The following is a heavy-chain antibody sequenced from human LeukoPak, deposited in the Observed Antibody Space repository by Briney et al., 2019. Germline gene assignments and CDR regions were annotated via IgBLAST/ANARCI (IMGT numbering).Heavy chain of an antibody. CDR2: IKSKTDGGTT. D-gene: IGHD3-9*01. J-gene: IGHJ4*02. Sequence: GGSLRLSCAASGFTFSNAWMSWVRQAPGKGLEWVGRIKSKTDGGTTDYAAPVKGRFTISRDDSRNTLYLQMNSLKTEDTAVYYCTIRYYDILTGYYRPDYWGQGTLVTVSS. CDR3: TIRYYDILTGYYRPDY. V-gene: IGHV3-15*01. CDR1: GFTFSNAW.